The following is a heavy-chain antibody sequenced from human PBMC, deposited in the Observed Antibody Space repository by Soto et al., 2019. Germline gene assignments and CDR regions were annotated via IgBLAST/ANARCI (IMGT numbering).Heavy chain of an antibody. D-gene: IGHD3-9*01. CDR3: ARRTYYILTGYYIRAFYI. CDR2: IYPGDSDT. CDR1: GYSFTSYW. J-gene: IGHJ3*02. Sequence: GESLKISCKGSGYSFTSYWIGWVRQMPGKGLEWMGIIYPGDSDTRYSPSFQGQVTISADKSISTAYLQWSSLKASDTAMYYCARRTYYILTGYYIRAFYIWGQGTTVTVSS. V-gene: IGHV5-51*01.